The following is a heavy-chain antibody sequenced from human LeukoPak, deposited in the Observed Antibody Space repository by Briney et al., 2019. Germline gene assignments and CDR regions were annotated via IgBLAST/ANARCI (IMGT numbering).Heavy chain of an antibody. Sequence: GGSLRLSCAASGFTFSTYGMHWVRRAPGKGLEWLAVIWNDGTKKFYAASVKGRFSISRDNSKNTLYLQMNSLRAEDTAVYYCAKDVAEKLPIVVVITGPSFDYWGQGTLVTVSS. CDR2: IWNDGTKK. J-gene: IGHJ4*02. CDR1: GFTFSTYG. D-gene: IGHD3-22*01. CDR3: AKDVAEKLPIVVVITGPSFDY. V-gene: IGHV3-33*06.